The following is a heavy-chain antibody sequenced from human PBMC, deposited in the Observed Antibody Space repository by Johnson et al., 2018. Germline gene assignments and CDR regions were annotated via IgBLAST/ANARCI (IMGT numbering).Heavy chain of an antibody. CDR2: INPSGGST. J-gene: IGHJ3*02. V-gene: IGHV1-46*01. Sequence: QVQLVQSGAEVKKPGASVKVSCKASGYIFTRYYIHWVRQAPGQGLEWMGIINPSGGSTTYPQKFQGRVTMTRDTSTSTVYMELSSLRSEDTAVYYCARNSGYDPDDGFDIWGQGTMVSVAS. CDR3: ARNSGYDPDDGFDI. D-gene: IGHD5-12*01. CDR1: GYIFTRYY.